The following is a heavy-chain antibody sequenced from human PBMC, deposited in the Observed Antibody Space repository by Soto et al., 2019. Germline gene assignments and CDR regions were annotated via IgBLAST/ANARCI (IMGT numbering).Heavy chain of an antibody. CDR2: LYHSGST. CDR1: GGSISSGGYS. CDR3: ARVMGKYFDWLLYGMRGNWFDP. J-gene: IGHJ5*02. Sequence: QLQLQESGSGLVKPSQTLSLTCAVSGGSISSGGYSWSWIRQPPGKALEWIGYLYHSGSTYYNPAVKSRVTISVDRSTNQFSLKLSSVTAADTAVYYCARVMGKYFDWLLYGMRGNWFDPWGQGTLVTVSS. D-gene: IGHD3-9*01. V-gene: IGHV4-30-2*01.